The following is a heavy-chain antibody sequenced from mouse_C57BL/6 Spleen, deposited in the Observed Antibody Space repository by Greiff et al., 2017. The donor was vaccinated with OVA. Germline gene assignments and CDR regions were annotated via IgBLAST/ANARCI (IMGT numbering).Heavy chain of an antibody. D-gene: IGHD2-4*01. CDR1: GYAFSSSW. Sequence: QVQLQQSGPELVKPGASVKISCKASGYAFSSSWMNWVKQRPGKGLEWIGRIYPGDGDTNYNGKFKGKATLTADKSSSTAYMQLSSLTSEDSAVYFCARGVYDYDPAYWGQGTLVTVSA. V-gene: IGHV1-82*01. CDR3: ARGVYDYDPAY. J-gene: IGHJ3*01. CDR2: IYPGDGDT.